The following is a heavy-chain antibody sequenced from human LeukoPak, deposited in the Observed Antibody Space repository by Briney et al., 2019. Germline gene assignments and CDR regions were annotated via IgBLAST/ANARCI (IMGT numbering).Heavy chain of an antibody. Sequence: PGGSLRLSCAASGFNVDDFAMHWVRQTPGKGLEWVAAISWDDDSTYYVDSVKGRFTISRDNSKNSLYLQMNSLRSDDTALYYCARGLGGLDWGQGTLVTVSS. V-gene: IGHV3-43D*04. J-gene: IGHJ4*02. CDR1: GFNVDDFA. D-gene: IGHD3-10*01. CDR3: ARGLGGLD. CDR2: ISWDDDST.